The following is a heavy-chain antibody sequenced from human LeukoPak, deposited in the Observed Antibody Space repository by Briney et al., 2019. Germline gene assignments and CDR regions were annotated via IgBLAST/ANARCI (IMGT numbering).Heavy chain of an antibody. CDR3: ARWHYDSSGYYLFDY. CDR2: ISSSSSYI. D-gene: IGHD3-22*01. V-gene: IGHV3-21*01. J-gene: IGHJ4*02. CDR1: GFTFSRYS. Sequence: PGGSLRLSCAPSGFTFSRYSMNWVRQAPGKGLEWVSSISSSSSYIYYAASVKGRFTISRDNAKNSLYLQMNSLRAEDTAVYYCARWHYDSSGYYLFDYWGQGTLVTVSS.